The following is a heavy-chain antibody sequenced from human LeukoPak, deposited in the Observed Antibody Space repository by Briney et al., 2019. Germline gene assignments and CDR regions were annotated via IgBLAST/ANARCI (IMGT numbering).Heavy chain of an antibody. CDR3: ARTTYYSESGGYTPGYFDF. CDR2: IDWDGDK. D-gene: IGHD3-22*01. CDR1: GFSLTTTGMC. J-gene: IGHJ4*02. V-gene: IGHV2-70*11. Sequence: SGPALAKPKQTLTLTCAFSGFSLTTTGMCVSWIRQPPGKALEWLARIDWDGDKYYSTSLKTNLTISKDTSKNQVVLIMTNVDPVDTATYYCARTTYYSESGGYTPGYFDFWGQGTRVTVSS.